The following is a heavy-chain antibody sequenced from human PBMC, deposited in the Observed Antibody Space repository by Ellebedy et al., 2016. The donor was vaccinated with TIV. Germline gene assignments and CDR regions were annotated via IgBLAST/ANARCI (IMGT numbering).Heavy chain of an antibody. V-gene: IGHV3-15*01. D-gene: IGHD2-2*01. CDR3: TTVFTRSTSCSPPEYWCYYSYMDV. J-gene: IGHJ6*03. CDR2: IKSQTDAGTT. Sequence: GESLKISCAASGFTFDSYAMHWVRQAPGQGLEWVGRIKSQTDAGTTDYAAPVKGRFTISRDDSKNTLYLQMNSLKTEDTAFYYCTTVFTRSTSCSPPEYWCYYSYMDVWGKGTTVTVSS. CDR1: GFTFDSYA.